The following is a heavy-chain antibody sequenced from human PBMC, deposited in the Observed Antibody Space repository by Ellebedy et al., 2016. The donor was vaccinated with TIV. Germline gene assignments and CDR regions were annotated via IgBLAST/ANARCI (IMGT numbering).Heavy chain of an antibody. CDR3: ARVTTLATGTGYYFDY. V-gene: IGHV4-34*01. Sequence: MPGGSLRLSCAVFGGSFSGYYWSWIRQPPGKGLEWIGQINHSGSTNYNPSLEGRVTISVDTSKNQFSLKVSSVTAADTAVYYCARVTTLATGTGYYFDYWGQGTLVTVSS. D-gene: IGHD4-17*01. CDR1: GGSFSGYY. J-gene: IGHJ4*02. CDR2: INHSGST.